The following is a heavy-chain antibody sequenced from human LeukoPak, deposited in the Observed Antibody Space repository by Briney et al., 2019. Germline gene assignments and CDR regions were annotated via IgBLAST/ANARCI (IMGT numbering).Heavy chain of an antibody. CDR2: TYYRSKWFN. Sequence: VXXXIGAXXWIRQSPXXGXXXXXRTYYRSKWFNDYALSVKSRVSINPDTSKNQFSLQLNSVTPEDTAVYYCARSFTTSAGAFDIWGQGTMVTVSS. V-gene: IGHV6-1*01. D-gene: IGHD1-1*01. J-gene: IGHJ3*02. CDR3: ARSFTTSAGAFDI. CDR1: VXXXIGA.